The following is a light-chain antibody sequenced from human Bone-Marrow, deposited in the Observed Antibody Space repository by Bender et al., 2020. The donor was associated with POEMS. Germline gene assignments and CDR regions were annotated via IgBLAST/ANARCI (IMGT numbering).Light chain of an antibody. CDR1: SSNIGSNT. Sequence: QSVLTQPPSASGTPGQRITISCSGSSSNIGSNTVNWYQQLPGTAPKLLIYNNNQRPSGVPDRFSGSKSGTSASLAISGLQSEDEADYYCAAWDGNLNAFYVFGAGTKVTVL. CDR2: NNN. J-gene: IGLJ1*01. CDR3: AAWDGNLNAFYV. V-gene: IGLV1-44*01.